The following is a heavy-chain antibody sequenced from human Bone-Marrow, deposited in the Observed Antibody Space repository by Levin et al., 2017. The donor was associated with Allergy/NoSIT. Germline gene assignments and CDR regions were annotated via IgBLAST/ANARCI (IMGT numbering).Heavy chain of an antibody. J-gene: IGHJ3*01. CDR1: GLTFSDYN. D-gene: IGHD2-15*01. CDR3: ASPREYCVTTTACYIAFGL. CDR2: ISSGSSYI. Sequence: GESLKISCVGSGLTFSDYNMNWVRQAPGKGLEWVASISSGSSYIFYADSMKGRFTISRDNAKNSLFLQMNGLTVDDSGVYFCASPREYCVTTTACYIAFGLWGQGTTVTVSS. V-gene: IGHV3-21*06.